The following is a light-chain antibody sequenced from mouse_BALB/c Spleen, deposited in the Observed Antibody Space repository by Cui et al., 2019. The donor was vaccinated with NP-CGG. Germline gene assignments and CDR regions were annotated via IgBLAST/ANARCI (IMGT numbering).Light chain of an antibody. CDR2: GTN. J-gene: IGLJ1*01. CDR3: ALWYSNHWM. CDR1: TGAVISSNY. V-gene: IGLV1*01. Sequence: QAVVTQESATTTSPGETVTLTCRSSTGAVISSNYANWVQEKPDHLFTGLIGGTNNRVPGVPARFSGSLIGDKAALTITGAQTEDEAIYFCALWYSNHWMFGGGTKLTVL.